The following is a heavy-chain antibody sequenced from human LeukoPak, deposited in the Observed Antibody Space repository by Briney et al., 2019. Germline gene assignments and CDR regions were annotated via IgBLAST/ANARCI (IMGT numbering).Heavy chain of an antibody. D-gene: IGHD3-16*01. CDR2: IYHSGST. V-gene: IGHV4-38-2*02. J-gene: IGHJ4*02. CDR3: ATLPLAGAVNF. Sequence: SGTLSLTCTISRYSISSGYYWGWIRQPPGKGLEWIGNIYHSGSTYYNPSLKSRLTISVDTSKNQFYLNLTSVTAADTAVYYCATLPLAGAVNFWGQETLVTVSS. CDR1: RYSISSGYY.